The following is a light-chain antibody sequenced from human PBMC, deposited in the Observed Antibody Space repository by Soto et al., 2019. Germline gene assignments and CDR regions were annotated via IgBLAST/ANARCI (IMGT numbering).Light chain of an antibody. CDR3: QQYDYLPRT. J-gene: IGKJ4*01. CDR1: QTISTW. CDR2: KAS. V-gene: IGKV1-5*03. Sequence: IQMTQSPSTLSASVGDRVTFTCRASQTISTWLARYQQKPGEAPKLLIYKASTLEVGVPPRFSGSGSGTDFTLTINTLQPADFATYYCQQYDYLPRTFGGGTKVEIE.